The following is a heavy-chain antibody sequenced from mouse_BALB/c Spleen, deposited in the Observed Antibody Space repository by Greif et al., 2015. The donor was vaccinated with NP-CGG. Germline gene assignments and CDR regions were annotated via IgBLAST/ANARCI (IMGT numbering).Heavy chain of an antibody. CDR1: GYTFTSYW. Sequence: QVQLQQSGAELAKPGASVKMSCKASGYTFTSYWMHWVKQRPGQGLEWIGYINPSTGYTEYNQKFKDKATLTADKSSSTAYMQLSSLTSEDSAVYYCARRLRQYAMDYWGQGTSVTVSS. V-gene: IGHV1-7*01. CDR2: INPSTGYT. D-gene: IGHD1-2*01. CDR3: ARRLRQYAMDY. J-gene: IGHJ4*01.